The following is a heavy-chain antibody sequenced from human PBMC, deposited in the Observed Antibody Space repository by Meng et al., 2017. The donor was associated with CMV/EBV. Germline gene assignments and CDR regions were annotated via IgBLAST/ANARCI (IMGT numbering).Heavy chain of an antibody. CDR2: IRYDGSNK. V-gene: IGHV3-30*02. D-gene: IGHD3-3*01. J-gene: IGHJ4*02. CDR3: ARVFGYDFWSGYFDY. Sequence: GGSLRLSCAASGFTFSSYGMHWVRQAPGKGLEWVAFIRYDGSNKYYADSVKGRFTISRDNSKNTLYLQMNSLRAEDTAVYYCARVFGYDFWSGYFDYWGQGTLVTVSS. CDR1: GFTFSSYG.